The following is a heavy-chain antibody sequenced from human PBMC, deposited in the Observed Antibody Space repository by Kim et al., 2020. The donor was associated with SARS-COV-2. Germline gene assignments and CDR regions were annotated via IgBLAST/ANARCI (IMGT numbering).Heavy chain of an antibody. V-gene: IGHV3-30*01. D-gene: IGHD5-18*01. J-gene: IGHJ4*02. Sequence: KGRFTISRDNSKNTLYLQMNSLRAEDTAVYYCARGGYSYGYPKKSYYFDYWGQGTLVTVSS. CDR3: ARGGYSYGYPKKSYYFDY.